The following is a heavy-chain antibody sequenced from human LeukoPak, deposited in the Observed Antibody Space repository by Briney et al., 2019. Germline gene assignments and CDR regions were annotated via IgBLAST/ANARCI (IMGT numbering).Heavy chain of an antibody. V-gene: IGHV3-23*01. J-gene: IGHJ4*02. Sequence: QAGGSLRLSCAASGFTFNNYAMSWVRQAPGKGLEWVSAISGSGASTYFADSVKGRFTISRDNSKSTLYLQMNSLRADDTAVYYCTRSHPRSWDGYKYYFDLWGQGTLVTVSS. CDR1: GFTFNNYA. D-gene: IGHD5-24*01. CDR3: TRSHPRSWDGYKYYFDL. CDR2: ISGSGAST.